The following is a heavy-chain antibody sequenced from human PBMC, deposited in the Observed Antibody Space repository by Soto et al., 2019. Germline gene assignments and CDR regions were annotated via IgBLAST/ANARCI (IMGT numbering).Heavy chain of an antibody. CDR1: GGSISSGGYY. J-gene: IGHJ5*02. D-gene: IGHD5-18*01. Sequence: PSETLSLTCTVSGGSISSGGYYWSWIRQHPGKGLEWIGYIYYSGSTYYNPSLKSRVTISVDTSKNQFSLKLSSVTAADTSVYYCAVQYRAQGGNWFDPWGQGTLVTVSS. CDR3: AVQYRAQGGNWFDP. V-gene: IGHV4-31*03. CDR2: IYYSGST.